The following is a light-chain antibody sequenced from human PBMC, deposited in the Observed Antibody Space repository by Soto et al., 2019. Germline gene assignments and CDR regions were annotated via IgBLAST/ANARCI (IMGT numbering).Light chain of an antibody. V-gene: IGKV3-20*01. CDR3: QQYGSSPLT. Sequence: ETVLTLSPGTLSLSPGERATLSCRASQSVSSNCLAWYQQKPGQAPRLLIYGASSRATGIPDRFSGSGSGTDFTLTISRLESEDFAVYYCQQYGSSPLTFGPGTKVDIK. J-gene: IGKJ3*01. CDR1: QSVSSNC. CDR2: GAS.